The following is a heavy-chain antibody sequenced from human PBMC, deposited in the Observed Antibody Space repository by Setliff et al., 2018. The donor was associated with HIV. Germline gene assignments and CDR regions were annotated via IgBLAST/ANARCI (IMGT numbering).Heavy chain of an antibody. CDR3: ARDTEYGDYADI. D-gene: IGHD4-17*01. J-gene: IGHJ3*02. Sequence: PGGSLRLSCEASGFTFSTYSMNWVRQAPGKGLEWVSSISSSSRSKYYADSVKGRFTISRDNAKNSLYLQMNSLPAEDTAVYYCARDTEYGDYADIWGQGTMVTVSS. CDR1: GFTFSTYS. CDR2: ISSSSRSK. V-gene: IGHV3-21*01.